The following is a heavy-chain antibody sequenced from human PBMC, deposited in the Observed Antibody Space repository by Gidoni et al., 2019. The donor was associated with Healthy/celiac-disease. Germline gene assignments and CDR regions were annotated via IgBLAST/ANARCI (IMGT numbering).Heavy chain of an antibody. CDR2: IYYSGST. CDR1: GGSISSSSYY. J-gene: IGHJ3*02. V-gene: IGHV4-39*01. CDR3: ARLEVDAFDI. Sequence: QLQLHESGPGLVKPSETLSLTCTVSGGSISSSSYYWGWIRQPPGKGLEWIGSIYYSGSTYYNPSLKSRVTISVDTSKNQFSLKLSSVTAADTAVYYCARLEVDAFDIWGQGTMVTVSS.